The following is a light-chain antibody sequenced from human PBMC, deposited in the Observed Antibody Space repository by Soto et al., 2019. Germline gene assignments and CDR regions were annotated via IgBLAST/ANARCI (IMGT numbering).Light chain of an antibody. CDR1: QSVSSS. V-gene: IGKV3-11*01. CDR3: QQRGSWPRT. Sequence: EIVLTQSPATLSLSPGERATLSCRASQSVSSSLAWFQQKPGQAPRLLIYDASHRPTGIPARFSGSGSGTDFTLTISSLEPEDFAVYYCQQRGSWPRTFGQGTRVEIK. J-gene: IGKJ1*01. CDR2: DAS.